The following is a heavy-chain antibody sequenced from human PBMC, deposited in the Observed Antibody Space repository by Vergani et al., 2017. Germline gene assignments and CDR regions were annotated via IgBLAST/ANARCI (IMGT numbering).Heavy chain of an antibody. J-gene: IGHJ4*02. Sequence: QVQLQESGPGLVKSSETLSLTCSVSFDSIRNLYCNWIRQPPGKGLEWIGSIHYSENTNYNPSLKTRVTISVDTSKNQFSLTLTSVTAADTAVYYCARGVKRVRGVITFDYWGRGTLVTVSS. CDR1: FDSIRNLY. CDR3: ARGVKRVRGVITFDY. V-gene: IGHV4-59*11. CDR2: IHYSENT. D-gene: IGHD3-10*01.